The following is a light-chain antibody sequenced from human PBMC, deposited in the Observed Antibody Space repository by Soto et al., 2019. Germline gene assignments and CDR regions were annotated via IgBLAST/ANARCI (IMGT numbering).Light chain of an antibody. J-gene: IGKJ1*01. CDR2: GAS. CDR3: QQYQNSPRT. CDR1: ENVRNNY. Sequence: EIVLTQSPGTLSLSQGERATLSCRASENVRNNYLAWYQQKPGQAPRLLISGASKRATGIPDRFSGSGSGTDFTLTINRLEPEDFAVYYCQQYQNSPRTFGQGTKWIS. V-gene: IGKV3-20*01.